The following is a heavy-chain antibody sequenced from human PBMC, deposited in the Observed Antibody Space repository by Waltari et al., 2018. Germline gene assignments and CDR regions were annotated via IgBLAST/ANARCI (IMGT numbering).Heavy chain of an antibody. CDR1: GFTFTSFE. CDR3: ARESGDYNDFFDL. Sequence: EAQLVESGGGLQQPGGSLRLSCAASGFTFTSFEMNLVRQAPGAGLGCVSYISTSGSTTYYSDSVKGRFTISRDNAHNSLYLQMNSLRVEDTAVYYCARESGDYNDFFDLWGRGTLVIVSS. J-gene: IGHJ4*02. D-gene: IGHD4-4*01. V-gene: IGHV3-48*03. CDR2: ISTSGSTT.